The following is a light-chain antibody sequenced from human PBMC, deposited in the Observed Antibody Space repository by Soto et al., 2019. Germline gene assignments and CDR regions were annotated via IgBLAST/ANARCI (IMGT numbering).Light chain of an antibody. CDR1: QSGLYSSNNENY. J-gene: IGKJ1*01. Sequence: DIVMTQSPDSLAVSLGERATINCKSSQSGLYSSNNENYLAWYQQKPGQPPKLLIYWASTRESGVPDRFSGSGSGTDFTLTISSLQAEDVAVYYCQQYYSTPWTFGQGTKVEIK. V-gene: IGKV4-1*01. CDR2: WAS. CDR3: QQYYSTPWT.